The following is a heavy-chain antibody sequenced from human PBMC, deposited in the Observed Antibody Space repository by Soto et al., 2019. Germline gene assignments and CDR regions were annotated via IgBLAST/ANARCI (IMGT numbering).Heavy chain of an antibody. CDR2: IYGGGDT. CDR3: VGERAAYWFDP. CDR1: GITVSSRY. J-gene: IGHJ5*02. Sequence: EVQLVETGGGLIQPGGSLRLSCEVSGITVSSRYMSWVRQAPGKGLEWVAVIYGGGDTYYADSVKGRFTISRDNINNTLYLQMSRLRVEDTARYFCVGERAAYWFDPWGQGTLVTVPS. V-gene: IGHV3-53*02.